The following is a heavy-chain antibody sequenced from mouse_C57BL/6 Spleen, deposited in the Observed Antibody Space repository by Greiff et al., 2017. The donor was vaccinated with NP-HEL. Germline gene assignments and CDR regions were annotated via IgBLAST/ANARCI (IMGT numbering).Heavy chain of an antibody. CDR1: GYAFSSYW. V-gene: IGHV1-80*01. D-gene: IGHD1-1*01. CDR2: IYPGDGDT. CDR3: ARLLPDSRGAMDY. Sequence: QVQLKQSGAELVKPGASVKISCKASGYAFSSYWMNWVKQRPGKGLEWIGQIYPGDGDTNYNGKFKGKATLTADKSSSTAYMQLSSLTSEDSAVYFCARLLPDSRGAMDYWGQGTSVTVSS. J-gene: IGHJ4*01.